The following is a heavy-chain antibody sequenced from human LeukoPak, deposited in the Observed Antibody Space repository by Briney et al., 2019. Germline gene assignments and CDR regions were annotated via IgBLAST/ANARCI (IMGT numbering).Heavy chain of an antibody. J-gene: IGHJ4*03. CDR3: AGTMVRGVYDY. D-gene: IGHD3-10*01. CDR2: IIPIFGTA. Sequence: ASVKVSCKASGGTFSSYAISWVRQAPGQGLEWMGGIIPIFGTANYAQKFQGRVTITADKSTSTAYMELSSLRSEDTAVYYCAGTMVRGVYDYWGQGTTVIVSS. V-gene: IGHV1-69*06. CDR1: GGTFSSYA.